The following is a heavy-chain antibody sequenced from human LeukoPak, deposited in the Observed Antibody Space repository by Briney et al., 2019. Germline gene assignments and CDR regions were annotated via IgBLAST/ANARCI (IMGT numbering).Heavy chain of an antibody. CDR3: AKSKDVVPAGIYFDY. CDR1: GLILSRYA. D-gene: IGHD2-2*02. CDR2: ICGSGGSS. J-gene: IGHJ4*02. Sequence: GGWLSLSRAASGLILSRYAMSGVGPAPAKGGDWVSAICGSGGSSYYADPVKGRFTISRHNSKNTLNLQMNSLRAEETAVYYCAKSKDVVPAGIYFDYWGQGTLVTVSA. V-gene: IGHV3-23*01.